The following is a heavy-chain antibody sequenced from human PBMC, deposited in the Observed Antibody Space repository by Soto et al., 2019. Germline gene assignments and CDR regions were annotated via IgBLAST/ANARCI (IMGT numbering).Heavy chain of an antibody. CDR1: GCXXSSYG. CDR2: IWYDGSNK. D-gene: IGHD2-2*02. CDR3: ARPLRYCSSTSCYTEPYYYYGMDV. Sequence: PGGSLRRSCSGSGCXXSSYGMHWVRQAPGKGLEWVAVIWYDGSNKYYADSVKGRFTISRDNSKNTLYLQMNSLRAEDTAVYYCARPLRYCSSTSCYTEPYYYYGMDVWGQGTTVNVSS. V-gene: IGHV3-33*01. J-gene: IGHJ6*02.